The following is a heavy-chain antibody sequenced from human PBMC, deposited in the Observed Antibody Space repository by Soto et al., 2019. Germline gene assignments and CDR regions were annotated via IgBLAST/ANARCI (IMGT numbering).Heavy chain of an antibody. J-gene: IGHJ4*02. CDR1: GFTFSNYW. Sequence: EVQLVESGGGLVQPGGSLRLSCAASGFTFSNYWMHWVRQAPGKGLVCVSRINSDGTTTSYADSVRGRFTISRDNARDTVYLQMNSLGAEDTAVYYCARVAVGAYYFHYWGQGTLVTVSS. V-gene: IGHV3-74*01. CDR3: ARVAVGAYYFHY. D-gene: IGHD1-26*01. CDR2: INSDGTTT.